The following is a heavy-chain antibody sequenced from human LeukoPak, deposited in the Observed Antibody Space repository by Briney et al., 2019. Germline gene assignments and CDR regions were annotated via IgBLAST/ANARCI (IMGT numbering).Heavy chain of an antibody. J-gene: IGHJ1*01. CDR1: GGSISSYY. V-gene: IGHV4-59*08. D-gene: IGHD6-13*01. Sequence: SETLSLTCTVSGGSISSYYWSWIRQPPGKGLEWIGYIYYSGSTNYNPFLKSRVTISVDTSKNQFSLKLSSVTAADTAVYYCASVYSSSWFYQHWGQGTLVTVSS. CDR2: IYYSGST. CDR3: ASVYSSSWFYQH.